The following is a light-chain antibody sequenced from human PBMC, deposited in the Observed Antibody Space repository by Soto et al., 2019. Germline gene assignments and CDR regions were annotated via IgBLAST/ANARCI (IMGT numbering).Light chain of an antibody. V-gene: IGKV3-20*01. CDR3: QQYGSSPGT. Sequence: EIVLTQSPGTLSLSPGERATLSCRASQSVSSSYLAWYQQKPGQAPRLLIYGASSRATGIPDRFSGSGSGTDFTLTINKLEPEDFAVYYCQQYGSSPGTFGQGTKVEI. CDR2: GAS. J-gene: IGKJ1*01. CDR1: QSVSSSY.